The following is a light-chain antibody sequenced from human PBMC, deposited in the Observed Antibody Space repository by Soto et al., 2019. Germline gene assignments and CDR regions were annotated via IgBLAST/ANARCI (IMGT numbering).Light chain of an antibody. CDR1: QSVPSNY. Sequence: EIVLTQSPGTLSLSPGERATLSCRASQSVPSNYLAWYQQKPGQAPRLLIYDASNRATGIPARFSGSGSGTDFTLTISSLEPEDFAVYYCQQRSNWPLTFGGGTKVDIK. CDR3: QQRSNWPLT. CDR2: DAS. V-gene: IGKV3-11*01. J-gene: IGKJ4*01.